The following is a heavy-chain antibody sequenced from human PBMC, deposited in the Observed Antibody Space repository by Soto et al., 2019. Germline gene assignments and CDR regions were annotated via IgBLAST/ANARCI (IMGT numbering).Heavy chain of an antibody. D-gene: IGHD1-1*01. J-gene: IGHJ4*02. CDR2: IYWDDDK. V-gene: IGHV2-5*02. CDR3: AHTRGGGNSALIDY. Sequence: QISLRESGPTLVKPTQTLTLTCTFSAFSLTTDGVGVAWIRQPPGKALEWLALIYWDDDKRYSPSLKSRLTVTKDTSKHQVVLTMTNMDPVDTATYYCAHTRGGGNSALIDYWGQGPLVTVSS. CDR1: AFSLTTDGVG.